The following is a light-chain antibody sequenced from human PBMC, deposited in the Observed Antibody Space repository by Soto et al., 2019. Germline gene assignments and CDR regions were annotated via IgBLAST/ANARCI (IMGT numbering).Light chain of an antibody. Sequence: IQLTQSPSSLSASVGDRVTITCRASQGISSHLAWYQQKPGKAPKLLIYAASTLQSGVPSRFSGSGSGTDFTLTISSLQPEDFATYYCQQLNSYPPFTFGPGTKVDIK. CDR1: QGISSH. CDR2: AAS. CDR3: QQLNSYPPFT. J-gene: IGKJ3*01. V-gene: IGKV1-9*01.